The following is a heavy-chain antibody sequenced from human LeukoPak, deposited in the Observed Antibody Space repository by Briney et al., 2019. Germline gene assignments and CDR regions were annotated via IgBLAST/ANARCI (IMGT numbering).Heavy chain of an antibody. J-gene: IGHJ4*02. CDR2: INHSGST. CDR1: GGSFSGYY. V-gene: IGHV4-34*01. CDR3: ARLGDPTIDY. Sequence: SETLSLTCAVYGGSFSGYYWSWIRQPPGKGLEWIGEINHSGSTNYNPSLKSRVTISVDTSKNQFSLQLSSVTAADKAVYYCARLGDPTIDYWGQGPLVTVSS. D-gene: IGHD2-21*02.